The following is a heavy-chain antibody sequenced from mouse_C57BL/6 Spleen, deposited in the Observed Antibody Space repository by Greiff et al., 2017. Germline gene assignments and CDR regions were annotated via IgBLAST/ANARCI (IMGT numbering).Heavy chain of an antibody. J-gene: IGHJ4*01. V-gene: IGHV5-16*01. Sequence: EVQVVESEGGLVQPGSSMKLSCTASGFTFSDYYMAWVRQVPEKGLEWVANINYDGSSTYYLDSLKSRFIISRDNAKNILYLQMSSLKSEDTATYYCAREGWSYAMDYWGQGTSVTVSS. CDR1: GFTFSDYY. D-gene: IGHD2-3*01. CDR2: INYDGSST. CDR3: AREGWSYAMDY.